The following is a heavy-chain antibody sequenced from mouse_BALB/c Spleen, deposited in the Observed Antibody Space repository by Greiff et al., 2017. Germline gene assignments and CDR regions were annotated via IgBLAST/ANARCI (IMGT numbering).Heavy chain of an antibody. CDR3: VRDPYWYFDV. J-gene: IGHJ1*01. CDR2: IWTGGGT. V-gene: IGHV2-9-2*01. CDR1: GFSLTSYD. Sequence: VMLVESGPGLVAPSQSLSITCTVSGFSLTSYDISWIRQPPGKGLEWLGVIWTGGGTNYNSAFMSRLSISKDNSKSQVFLKMNSLQTDDTAIYYCVRDPYWYFDVWGAGTTVTVSS.